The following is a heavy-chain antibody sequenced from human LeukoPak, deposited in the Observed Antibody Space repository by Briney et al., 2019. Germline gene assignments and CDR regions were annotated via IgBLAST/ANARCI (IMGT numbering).Heavy chain of an antibody. V-gene: IGHV1-2*02. D-gene: IGHD5-18*01. CDR2: INPKSGGT. J-gene: IGHJ3*02. Sequence: GASVKVSCKASGYTFTDYYIHWVRQAPGQGLEWMGWINPKSGGTNYAQRYRCRVTMTWDTSISTAYMELSRLRSDDTAVYYCGRSWIQLWSGFYAFDIWGQGTMVTVSS. CDR3: GRSWIQLWSGFYAFDI. CDR1: GYTFTDYY.